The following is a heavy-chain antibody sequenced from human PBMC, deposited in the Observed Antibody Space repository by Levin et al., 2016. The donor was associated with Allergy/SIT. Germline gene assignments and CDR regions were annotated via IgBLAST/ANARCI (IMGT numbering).Heavy chain of an antibody. V-gene: IGHV3-74*01. J-gene: IGHJ6*02. Sequence: VRQMPGKGLVWVSRIDSDGSATRYADSVKGRFTISRDYAKNTLYLQMNSLRAEDTAVYYCARESAHYYYGMDVWGQGTTVTVSS. CDR2: IDSDGSAT. D-gene: IGHD6-25*01. CDR3: ARESAHYYYGMDV.